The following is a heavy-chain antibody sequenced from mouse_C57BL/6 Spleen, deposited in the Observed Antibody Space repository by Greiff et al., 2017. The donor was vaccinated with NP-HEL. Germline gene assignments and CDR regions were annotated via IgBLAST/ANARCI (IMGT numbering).Heavy chain of an antibody. CDR1: GFNIKDDY. D-gene: IGHD1-1*01. V-gene: IGHV14-4*01. CDR2: IDPENGDT. J-gene: IGHJ3*01. CDR3: TTGNYPFAY. Sequence: VHVKQSGAELVRPGASVKLSCTASGFNIKDDYMHWVKQRPEQGLEWIGWIDPENGDTEYASKFQGKATITADTSSNTAYLQLSSLTSEDTAVYYCTTGNYPFAYWGQGTLVTVSA.